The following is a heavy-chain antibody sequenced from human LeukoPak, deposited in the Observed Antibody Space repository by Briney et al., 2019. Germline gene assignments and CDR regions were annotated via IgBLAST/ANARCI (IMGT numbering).Heavy chain of an antibody. CDR2: ISYDGNDK. J-gene: IGHJ4*02. CDR1: GFTFSSYA. CDR3: ARDRDTAMGL. D-gene: IGHD5-18*01. Sequence: GGSLRLSCAASGFTFSSYAMHWVRQAPGKGLEWVAVISYDGNDKYYTDSVKGRFTISRDKSKNTLYLQMNSLRAEDTAVYYCARDRDTAMGLWGQGTLVTVSS. V-gene: IGHV3-30-3*01.